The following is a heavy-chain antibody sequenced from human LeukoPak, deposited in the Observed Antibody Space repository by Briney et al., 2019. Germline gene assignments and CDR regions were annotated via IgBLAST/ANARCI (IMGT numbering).Heavy chain of an antibody. CDR1: GLTFSDYH. Sequence: NPGGSLRLSCAASGLTFSDYHMGWIRQAPGKGLEWVSHISDNGRTKYYANSVQGRFTVSRDNAKNSLYLQMNSLRADDTAVYYCATVHFGYFTFWGQGTLVPVSS. CDR2: ISDNGRTK. V-gene: IGHV3-11*01. J-gene: IGHJ4*02. D-gene: IGHD3-3*01. CDR3: ATVHFGYFTF.